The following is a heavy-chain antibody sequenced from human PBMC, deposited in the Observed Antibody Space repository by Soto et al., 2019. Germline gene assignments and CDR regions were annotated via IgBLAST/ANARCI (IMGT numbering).Heavy chain of an antibody. CDR1: GFTFSNAW. D-gene: IGHD2-15*01. CDR2: IKSKTDGGTT. CDR3: TTDSSIVVVVAASYNWFDP. Sequence: GGSLRLSCAASGFTFSNAWMSWVRQAPGKGLEWVGRIKSKTDGGTTDYAAPVKGRFTISRDDSKNTLYLQMNSLKTEDTAVYYCTTDSSIVVVVAASYNWFDPWGQGTLVTVSS. J-gene: IGHJ5*02. V-gene: IGHV3-15*01.